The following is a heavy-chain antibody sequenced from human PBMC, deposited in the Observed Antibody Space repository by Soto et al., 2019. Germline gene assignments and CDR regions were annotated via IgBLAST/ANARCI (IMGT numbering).Heavy chain of an antibody. J-gene: IGHJ6*02. Sequence: VGSLRLSCAASGFTFRTYGMHWVRQAPGKGLEWVAVIWDDGSNKYYAGSVKGRFTISRDNSKNTLYLQMNSLRAEDTAAYYCARDQGTLTTFYYYYAMDVWGQGTTVTVS. V-gene: IGHV3-33*01. CDR2: IWDDGSNK. CDR3: ARDQGTLTTFYYYYAMDV. D-gene: IGHD4-4*01. CDR1: GFTFRTYG.